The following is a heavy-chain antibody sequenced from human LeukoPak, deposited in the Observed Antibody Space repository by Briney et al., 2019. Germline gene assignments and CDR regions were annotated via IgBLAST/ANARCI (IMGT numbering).Heavy chain of an antibody. D-gene: IGHD3-10*01. J-gene: IGHJ3*02. Sequence: GGSLRLSCAASGFTFSSYSMNWVGQAPGKGLEWVANIKPDGSEKYYVDSVKGRFTISRDNAKNSLYLQMNSLRAEDTAVYYCARDRGQGLLWSGGDFDIWGQGTMVTVSS. CDR2: IKPDGSEK. V-gene: IGHV3-7*01. CDR3: ARDRGQGLLWSGGDFDI. CDR1: GFTFSSYS.